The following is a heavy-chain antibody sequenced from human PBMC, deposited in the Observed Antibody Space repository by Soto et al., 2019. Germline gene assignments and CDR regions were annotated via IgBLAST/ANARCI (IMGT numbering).Heavy chain of an antibody. D-gene: IGHD3-10*01. J-gene: IGHJ4*02. V-gene: IGHV3-23*01. CDR2: FRTSGDGGTA. Sequence: GGSLRLSCAASGFTFSSYSMSWVRQAPGKGLEWVSGFRTSGDGGTAYYADSVKGRFTISRDNSKNMLFLQMNSLRAEDTAIYYCAKKVNSGPGSQYFDYWGPGTLLTVST. CDR1: GFTFSSYS. CDR3: AKKVNSGPGSQYFDY.